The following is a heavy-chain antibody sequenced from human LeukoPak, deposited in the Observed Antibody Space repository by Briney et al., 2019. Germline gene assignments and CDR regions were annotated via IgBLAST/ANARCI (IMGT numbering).Heavy chain of an antibody. V-gene: IGHV3-74*03. CDR3: ARDRYYVPDY. J-gene: IGHJ4*02. CDR1: RFTFSNYW. CDR2: IHSDGIST. D-gene: IGHD3-10*02. Sequence: GGSLRLSCAASRFTFSNYWMHWVRHAPGKGLVWVSRIHSDGISTTYADSVKGRFTISRDNAKNTLYLQMNSLRAEDTAVYYCARDRYYVPDYWGQGTLVTVSS.